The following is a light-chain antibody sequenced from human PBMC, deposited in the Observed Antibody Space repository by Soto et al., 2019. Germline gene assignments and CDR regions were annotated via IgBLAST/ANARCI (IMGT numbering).Light chain of an antibody. CDR1: QSISSH. Sequence: EVLLTQSLATLSVSPGERATLSCRASQSISSHLAWYQQKPGQAPRLLIHGASTRATGIPARFSGSGSGTEFTLTISSLQSEDFAVYYCQQYNDWPPYTFGQGTKLESK. CDR3: QQYNDWPPYT. J-gene: IGKJ2*01. CDR2: GAS. V-gene: IGKV3-15*01.